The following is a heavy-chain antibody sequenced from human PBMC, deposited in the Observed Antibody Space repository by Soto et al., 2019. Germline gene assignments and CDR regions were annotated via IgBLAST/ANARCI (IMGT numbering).Heavy chain of an antibody. CDR1: GFTFSSYG. CDR2: ISYDGSNK. CDR3: AKPVGDDVIFDY. J-gene: IGHJ4*02. Sequence: GGSLRLSCAASGFTFSSYGMHWVRQAPGKGLEWVAVISYDGSNKYYADSVKGRFTISRDNSKNTLYLQMNSLRAEDTAVYYCAKPVGDDVIFDYWGQGTLVTVSS. V-gene: IGHV3-30*18. D-gene: IGHD4-17*01.